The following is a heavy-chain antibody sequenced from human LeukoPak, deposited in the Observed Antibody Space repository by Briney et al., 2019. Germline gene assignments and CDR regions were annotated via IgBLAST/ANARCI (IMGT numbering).Heavy chain of an antibody. CDR3: ARDSVYSGSYVDY. CDR2: INPNSGGT. D-gene: IGHD1-26*01. Sequence: ASVKVSCKASGYTFTGYYMHWVRQAPGQGLEWMGWINPNSGGTNYAQKFQGRVTMTRDTSISTAYMDLSRLRSDDTAVYYCARDSVYSGSYVDYWGQGTLVTVSS. V-gene: IGHV1-2*02. CDR1: GYTFTGYY. J-gene: IGHJ4*02.